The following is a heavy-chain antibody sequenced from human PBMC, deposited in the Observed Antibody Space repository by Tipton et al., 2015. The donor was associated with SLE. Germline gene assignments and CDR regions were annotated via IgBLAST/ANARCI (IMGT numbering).Heavy chain of an antibody. J-gene: IGHJ4*02. CDR3: AGAWQGYCSGGTCYVLDY. CDR1: GDTISDHY. V-gene: IGHV4-59*11. Sequence: TLSLTCTVSGDTISDHYWSWIRQPPGKGLEWVGYISYSGSTNYSPSLKSRVTMSVDTSKNQFSLKLRSVTAADTAVYYCAGAWQGYCSGGTCYVLDYWGQGTLVTVSS. CDR2: ISYSGST. D-gene: IGHD2-15*01.